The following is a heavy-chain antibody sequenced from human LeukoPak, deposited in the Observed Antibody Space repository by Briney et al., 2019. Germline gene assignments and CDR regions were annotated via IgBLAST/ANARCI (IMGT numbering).Heavy chain of an antibody. CDR2: ISWNSGSI. D-gene: IGHD1-7*01. V-gene: IGHV3-9*01. J-gene: IGHJ4*02. Sequence: PGGSLRLSCAASGFTFDDYAMHWVRQAPGKGLEWVSGISWNSGSIGYADSVKGRFTISRDNSKNTLYLQMNSLRAEDTAVYYCARIWTITGTTGYWGQGTLVTVSS. CDR3: ARIWTITGTTGY. CDR1: GFTFDDYA.